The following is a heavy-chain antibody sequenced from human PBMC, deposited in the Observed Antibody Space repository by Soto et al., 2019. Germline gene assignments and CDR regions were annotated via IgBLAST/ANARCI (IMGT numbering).Heavy chain of an antibody. J-gene: IGHJ4*02. CDR3: ARGFVGSSSFYSVDY. CDR2: MSYDGSHI. D-gene: IGHD6-6*01. V-gene: IGHV3-30-3*01. CDR1: GFTFSSYT. Sequence: QVHLVESGGGVVQPGRSLRLSCAASGFTFSSYTIHWVRQAPGTGLEWVAVMSYDGSHIYYADSVEGRFTISRDNSRNTLYLQMNSLRVEDTAVYYCARGFVGSSSFYSVDYWGQGTLVTVSS.